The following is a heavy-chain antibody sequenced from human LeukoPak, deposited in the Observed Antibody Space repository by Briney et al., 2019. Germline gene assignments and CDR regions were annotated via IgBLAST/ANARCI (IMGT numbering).Heavy chain of an antibody. D-gene: IGHD3-22*01. V-gene: IGHV6-1*01. CDR1: GGSVSSNSAA. J-gene: IGHJ4*02. CDR2: TYYRSKWYN. CDR3: ARDTAPDYYDSSGYQVGFDY. Sequence: SQTLSLTCAISGGSVSSNSAAWNWIRQSPSRGLEWLGRTYYRSKWYNDYAVSVKSRITINPDTSKNQFSLQLNSMTPEDTAVYYCARDTAPDYYDSSGYQVGFDYWGQGTLVTVSS.